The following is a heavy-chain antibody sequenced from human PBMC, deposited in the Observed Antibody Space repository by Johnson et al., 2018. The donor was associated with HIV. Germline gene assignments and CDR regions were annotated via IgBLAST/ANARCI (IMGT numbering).Heavy chain of an antibody. CDR3: ARVGLTGAQTGDAFDI. CDR1: GFTFSSYG. V-gene: IGHV3-30*02. CDR2: IRYDGSNK. D-gene: IGHD7-27*01. J-gene: IGHJ3*02. Sequence: QVLLVESGGGLVQPGGSLRLSCAASGFTFSSYGMHWVRQAPGKGLEWVAFIRYDGSNKYYADSVKGRFTISRDNSKNTLYLQMNSLRAEDTAVYYCARVGLTGAQTGDAFDIWGQGTMVTVSS.